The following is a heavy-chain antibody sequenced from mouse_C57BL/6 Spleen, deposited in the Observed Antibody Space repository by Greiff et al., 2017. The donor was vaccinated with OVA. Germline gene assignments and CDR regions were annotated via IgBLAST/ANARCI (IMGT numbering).Heavy chain of an antibody. D-gene: IGHD1-3*01. CDR2: ISSGSSTI. V-gene: IGHV5-17*01. CDR3: ARSGNPYYAMDY. Sequence: EVKVVESGGGLVKPGGSLKLSCAASGFTFSDYGMHWVRQAPEKGLEWVAYISSGSSTIYYADTVKGRFTISRDNAKNTLFLQMTSLRSEDTAMYYCARSGNPYYAMDYWGQGTSVTVSS. J-gene: IGHJ4*01. CDR1: GFTFSDYG.